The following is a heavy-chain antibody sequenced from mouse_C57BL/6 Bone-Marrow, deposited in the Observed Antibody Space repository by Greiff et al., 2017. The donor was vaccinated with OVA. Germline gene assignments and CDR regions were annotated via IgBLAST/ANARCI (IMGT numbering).Heavy chain of an antibody. V-gene: IGHV5-6*01. CDR1: GFTFSSYG. Sequence: EVQLQQSGGDLVKPGGSLKLSCAASGFTFSSYGMSWVRQTPDKRLEWVATISSGGSYTYYPDSVKGRFTISRDNAKNTLYLQMSSLKSEDTAMYYCARELGRYFDVWGTGTTVTVSS. CDR3: ARELGRYFDV. J-gene: IGHJ1*03. CDR2: ISSGGSYT. D-gene: IGHD4-1*01.